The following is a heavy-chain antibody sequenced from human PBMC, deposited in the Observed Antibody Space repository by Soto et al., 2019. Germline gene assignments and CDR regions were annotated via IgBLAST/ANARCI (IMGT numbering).Heavy chain of an antibody. Sequence: GGSLRLSCAASGFTFSIYAMSWVRQTPGKGLEWVSTISGSGGDTYYADSAQGRFTVSRDNSKNTLFLQMSSLRAEDTGVYYCAKDRSHYSSGWHNWFDPWGQGTLVTVS. V-gene: IGHV3-23*01. D-gene: IGHD6-19*01. J-gene: IGHJ5*02. CDR2: ISGSGGDT. CDR3: AKDRSHYSSGWHNWFDP. CDR1: GFTFSIYA.